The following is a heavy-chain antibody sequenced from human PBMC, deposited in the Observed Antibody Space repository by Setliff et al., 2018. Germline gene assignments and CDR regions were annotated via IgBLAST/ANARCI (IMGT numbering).Heavy chain of an antibody. CDR1: GYTFTSYG. D-gene: IGHD2-21*01. CDR2: ISVYNGKT. Sequence: ASVKVSCKASGYTFTSYGFSWVRQAPGQGLEWMGWISVYNGKTKYAQKFQGRVTMTTDTSTRTAYMEVTSLRSDDTAVYYCATEKFPGDWGDYWGQGTLVTVAS. V-gene: IGHV1-18*01. J-gene: IGHJ4*02. CDR3: ATEKFPGDWGDY.